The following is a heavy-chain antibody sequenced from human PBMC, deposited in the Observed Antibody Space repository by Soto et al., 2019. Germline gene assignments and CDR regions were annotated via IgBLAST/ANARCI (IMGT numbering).Heavy chain of an antibody. CDR3: AYGSASARPYYFDS. J-gene: IGHJ4*02. Sequence: PGVSLRLSFAASGFTFSAYSMSWVRQAPGKGLEWVSAITDTGGDTYHADSVKGRFTISRDNSKNTVYFQMDSLRAEDTAVYFCAYGSASARPYYFDSWGQGTLVTVSS. V-gene: IGHV3-23*01. CDR2: ITDTGGDT. D-gene: IGHD6-6*01. CDR1: GFTFSAYS.